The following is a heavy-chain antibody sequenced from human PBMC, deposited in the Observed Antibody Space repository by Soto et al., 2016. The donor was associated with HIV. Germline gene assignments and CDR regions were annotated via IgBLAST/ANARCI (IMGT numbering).Heavy chain of an antibody. CDR2: VKSRVNTYAT. CDR1: GFSFSGSA. J-gene: IGHJ6*02. Sequence: EVQLVESGGALVQPGGSLKLSCAASGFSFSGSAMHWVRQAPGKGLEWIGRVKSRVNTYATAYAASVKGRFTISRDDSKNTAYLQMNRLKTEDTAVYYCTPSGXPPGLLYYYYYGMDIWGQGTTVTVSS. D-gene: IGHD1-26*01. CDR3: TPSGXPPGLLYYYYYGMDI. V-gene: IGHV3-73*01.